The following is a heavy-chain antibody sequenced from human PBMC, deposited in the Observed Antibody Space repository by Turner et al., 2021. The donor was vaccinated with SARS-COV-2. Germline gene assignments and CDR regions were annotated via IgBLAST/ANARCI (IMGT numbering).Heavy chain of an antibody. Sequence: VQLVESGGDFVHPGGSLRLSCVGSGFTFSDHWMHWVRQGPGKGLVWVSRISDDGSSASYGGSVRGRFTVSRDNAKNTLYLQMNSLRPDDTGVYYCTRRGIAAAGNDYWGQEPWSPSPQ. J-gene: IGHJ4*01. CDR3: TRRGIAAAGNDY. D-gene: IGHD6-13*01. CDR2: ISDDGSSA. CDR1: GFTFSDHW. V-gene: IGHV3-74*01.